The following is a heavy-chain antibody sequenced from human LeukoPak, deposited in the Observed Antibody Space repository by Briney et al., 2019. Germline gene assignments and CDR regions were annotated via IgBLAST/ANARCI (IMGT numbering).Heavy chain of an antibody. D-gene: IGHD3-9*01. Sequence: ASVTVSCKASGYTFSNYGISWVRQAPGQGLEWVGWIRGDNGNTNYAQKLQGRVTMTTDTSTSTAYMELRSLGSDETAVYYCARVDLLTGYYFFDYWGQGTLVTVSS. V-gene: IGHV1-18*01. J-gene: IGHJ4*02. CDR3: ARVDLLTGYYFFDY. CDR1: GYTFSNYG. CDR2: IRGDNGNT.